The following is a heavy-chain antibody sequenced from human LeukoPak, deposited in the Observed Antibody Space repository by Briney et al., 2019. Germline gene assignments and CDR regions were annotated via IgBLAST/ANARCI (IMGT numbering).Heavy chain of an antibody. V-gene: IGHV4-4*07. CDR1: GGSISSYY. J-gene: IGHJ5*02. CDR2: IYATGST. CDR3: ARDMEDCSGGSCYSNWFDP. D-gene: IGHD2-15*01. Sequence: SETLSLTCTVSGGSISSYYWNWIRQPAGKGLEWIGRIYATGSTIYNPSLKSRVTISVDTSKNQFSLKLSSVTAADTAVYYCARDMEDCSGGSCYSNWFDPWGQGTLVTVSS.